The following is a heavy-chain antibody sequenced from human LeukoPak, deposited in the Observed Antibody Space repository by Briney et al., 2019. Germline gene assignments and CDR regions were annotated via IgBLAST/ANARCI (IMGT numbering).Heavy chain of an antibody. CDR1: GFTFSSYA. V-gene: IGHV3-23*01. D-gene: IGHD6-19*01. CDR2: ISGSGGST. J-gene: IGHJ4*02. Sequence: QSGGSLRLSCAASGFTFSSYAMSWVRQAPGKGLEWVSAISGSGGSTYYAASVKGRFTISRDNSKNTLYLQMNSLRAEDTAVYYCARASRGWFHFDYWGQGTLVSVSS. CDR3: ARASRGWFHFDY.